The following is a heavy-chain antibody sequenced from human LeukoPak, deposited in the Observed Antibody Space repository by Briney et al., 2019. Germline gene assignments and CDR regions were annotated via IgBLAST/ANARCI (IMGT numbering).Heavy chain of an antibody. CDR1: RFILSNYA. Sequence: PGGSLRLSCAASRFILSNYAMHWVRQAQGKGLDWVAVISYHRRDQFYADSVKGRFTISRGSSKDTLYLQMNSLRTEDTAVYYCVRQDCSGGSCYLDYWGQGTLVTVSS. CDR3: VRQDCSGGSCYLDY. J-gene: IGHJ4*02. D-gene: IGHD2-15*01. CDR2: ISYHRRDQ. V-gene: IGHV3-30*04.